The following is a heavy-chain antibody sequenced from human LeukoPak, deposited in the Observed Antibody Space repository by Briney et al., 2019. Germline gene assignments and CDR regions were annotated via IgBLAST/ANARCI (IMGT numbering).Heavy chain of an antibody. CDR2: INSDGSIT. D-gene: IGHD2-15*01. J-gene: IGHJ5*02. CDR1: GFTFSSDW. Sequence: GGSLRLSCAAPGFTFSSDWMHWVRQDPAKGLVWVSPINSDGSITTYADSVKGRFTISRDNAKNTLYLQMNSLRAEDTAVYYCAREKVGYCSGANCQNWFDPWAEGTVVTVFS. V-gene: IGHV3-74*01. CDR3: AREKVGYCSGANCQNWFDP.